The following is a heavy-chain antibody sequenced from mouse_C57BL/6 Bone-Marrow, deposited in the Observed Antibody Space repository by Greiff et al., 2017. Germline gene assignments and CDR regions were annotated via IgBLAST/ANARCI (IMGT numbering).Heavy chain of an antibody. J-gene: IGHJ3*01. CDR1: GFSLTSYG. CDR2: IWIGGST. Sequence: VKLMESGPGLVQPSQSLSITCTVSGFSLTSYGVHWVRQSPGKGLEWLGVIWIGGSTDYNAAFMSRLSITKDNSKIQVFFKMNSLQADDTAIYYCAKLYGRGAYWGQGTLVTVSA. V-gene: IGHV2-5*01. CDR3: AKLYGRGAY. D-gene: IGHD1-1*01.